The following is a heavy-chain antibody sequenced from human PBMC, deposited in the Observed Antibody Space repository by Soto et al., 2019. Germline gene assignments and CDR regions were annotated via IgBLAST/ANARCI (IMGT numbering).Heavy chain of an antibody. CDR3: ARTMKVVTGMDV. J-gene: IGHJ6*02. CDR1: GYSFPTYW. CDR2: IYPGDSDT. Sequence: ESLKISFKGSGYSFPTYWIVWVRQMPGKGLEWMGIIYPGDSDTRYSPSFQGQVTISADKYISNAYLQWSSLKASDTAMYYCARTMKVVTGMDVWGQGTTFTVSS. V-gene: IGHV5-51*01. D-gene: IGHD3-22*01.